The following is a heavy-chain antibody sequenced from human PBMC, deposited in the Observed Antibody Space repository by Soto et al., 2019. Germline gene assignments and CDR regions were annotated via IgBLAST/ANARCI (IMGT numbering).Heavy chain of an antibody. Sequence: EVQLLESGGGLVQPGGSLSLSCAASGFTFTNFAMSWVRQAPGKGLEWVAGVSGSGGSTYYADSVKGRFTISRDTSKNTLYLEMYSPSADDTAVYYCAKEGVSLTEQRTFDVPFDIWRQGTMVTVAS. V-gene: IGHV3-23*01. CDR2: VSGSGGST. CDR1: GFTFTNFA. CDR3: AKEGVSLTEQRTFDVPFDI. D-gene: IGHD3-9*01. J-gene: IGHJ3*02.